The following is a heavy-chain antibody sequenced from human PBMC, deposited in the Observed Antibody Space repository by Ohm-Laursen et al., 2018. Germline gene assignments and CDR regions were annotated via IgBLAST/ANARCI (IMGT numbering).Heavy chain of an antibody. D-gene: IGHD1-26*01. J-gene: IGHJ4*02. CDR2: ISYDGSNK. V-gene: IGHV3-33*05. CDR1: GFTFSSYG. Sequence: SLRLSCSASGFTFSSYGMHWVRQAPGKGLEWVAVISYDGSNKYYADSVKGRFTISRDNSKNTLYLQMNSLRPEDTAVYYCARLLSGSSPEDYWGQGTLVTVSS. CDR3: ARLLSGSSPEDY.